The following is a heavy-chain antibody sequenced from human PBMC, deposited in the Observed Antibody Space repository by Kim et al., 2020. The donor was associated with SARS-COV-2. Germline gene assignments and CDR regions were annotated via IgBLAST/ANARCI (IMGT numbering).Heavy chain of an antibody. CDR3: ARERGYTLFDI. D-gene: IGHD5-18*01. V-gene: IGHV3-21*01. Sequence: GGSLRLSCAASGFTFSSYSMNWVRQAPGKGLEWVSSISSSSSYIYYADSVTGRFTISRDNARNSLYLQMNSLRAEDTAVYYCARERGYTLFDICGQGTMVTVSS. CDR2: ISSSSSYI. J-gene: IGHJ3*02. CDR1: GFTFSSYS.